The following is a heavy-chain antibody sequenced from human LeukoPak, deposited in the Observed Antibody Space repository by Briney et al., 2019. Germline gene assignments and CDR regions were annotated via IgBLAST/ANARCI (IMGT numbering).Heavy chain of an antibody. D-gene: IGHD5-18*01. Sequence: GGSLRLSCAASGFTFSSYSMNWVRQAPGKGLEWVSSISSSSSYIYYADSVKGRFTISRDNAKNSLYLQMNSLRAEDTAVYFCARTTADVDTAMAHMDYWGQGTLVTVSS. CDR2: ISSSSSYI. J-gene: IGHJ4*02. CDR3: ARTTADVDTAMAHMDY. V-gene: IGHV3-21*01. CDR1: GFTFSSYS.